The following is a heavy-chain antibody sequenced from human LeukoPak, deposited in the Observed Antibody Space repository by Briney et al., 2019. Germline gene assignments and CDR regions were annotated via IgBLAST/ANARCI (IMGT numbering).Heavy chain of an antibody. Sequence: SETLSLTCTVSSVSISSSRFYGGWIRQPPGRGLEWIATISYSGSTYYNPSLRSRVTMSIDTSKNQFSLKLSSVTAADTAVYYCASLLSGFISSWCPDYYYGVDVWGQGTTVSVSS. D-gene: IGHD6-13*01. CDR1: SVSISSSRFY. CDR2: ISYSGST. V-gene: IGHV4-39*01. J-gene: IGHJ6*02. CDR3: ASLLSGFISSWCPDYYYGVDV.